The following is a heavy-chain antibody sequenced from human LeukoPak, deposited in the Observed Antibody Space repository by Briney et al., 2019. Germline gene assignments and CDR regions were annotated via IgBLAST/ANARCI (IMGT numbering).Heavy chain of an antibody. V-gene: IGHV1-18*01. CDR2: ISAYNGNT. J-gene: IGHJ5*02. CDR1: GYTFTSYG. CDR3: ARGGYDFWSGYYTGNWFDP. D-gene: IGHD3-3*01. Sequence: ASVKVSCKASGYTFTSYGISWVRQAPGRGLEWMGWISAYNGNTNYAQKLQGRVTMTTDTSTSTAYMELRSLRSDDTAVYYCARGGYDFWSGYYTGNWFDPWGQGTLVTVSS.